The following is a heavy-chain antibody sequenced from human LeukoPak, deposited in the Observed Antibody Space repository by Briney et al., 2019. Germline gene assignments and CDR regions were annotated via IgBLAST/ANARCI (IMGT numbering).Heavy chain of an antibody. V-gene: IGHV1-24*01. CDR1: GHTLSDLT. J-gene: IGHJ4*02. CDR2: FDPGNGEI. Sequence: ASVKVSCKVSGHTLSDLTMHWVRLAPGKGLEWMGGFDPGNGEIIYAQKFQGRVTMTEDASTDTAFMELSSLKSEVTAVYYCAAGGLYDLLPYRGQGTLVTVSS. D-gene: IGHD3-3*01. CDR3: AAGGLYDLLPY.